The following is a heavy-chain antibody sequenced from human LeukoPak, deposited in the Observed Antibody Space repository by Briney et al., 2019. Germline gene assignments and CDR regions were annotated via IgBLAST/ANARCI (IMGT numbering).Heavy chain of an antibody. Sequence: EAAVTVSFKGSGYTFSISDINWVGQATGQGVEWLGWMNPNSGNTGYAQKFQGRVTMTRDTSISTAYMELSSLRSEDTAVYYCARRWTAYYFGMDVWGQGTTVTVSS. V-gene: IGHV1-8*01. CDR3: ARRWTAYYFGMDV. CDR2: MNPNSGNT. D-gene: IGHD4-23*01. CDR1: GYTFSISD. J-gene: IGHJ6*02.